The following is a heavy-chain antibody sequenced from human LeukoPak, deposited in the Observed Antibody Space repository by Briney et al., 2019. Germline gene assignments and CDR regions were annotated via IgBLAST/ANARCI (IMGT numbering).Heavy chain of an antibody. Sequence: SETLSLTCTVSGGSISSYYWSWIRQPPGKGLEWIGSIYYSGSTYYNPSLKSRVTISVDTSKNQFSLKLSSVTAADTAVYYCARRLAGTEDYWGQGTLGTVSS. CDR3: ARRLAGTEDY. CDR1: GGSISSYY. D-gene: IGHD6-13*01. J-gene: IGHJ4*02. V-gene: IGHV4-59*05. CDR2: IYYSGST.